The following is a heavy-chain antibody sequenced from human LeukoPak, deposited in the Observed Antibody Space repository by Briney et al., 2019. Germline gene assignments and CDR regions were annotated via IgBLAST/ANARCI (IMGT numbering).Heavy chain of an antibody. D-gene: IGHD6-19*01. V-gene: IGHV3-30*18. J-gene: IGHJ3*02. CDR1: GFTFSSYG. CDR2: ISYDGSNK. CDR3: AKDRYSSGWGAAFDI. Sequence: GGSLRLSCAASGFTFSSYGMHWVRQAPGKGLEWVAVISYDGSNKYYADSVKGRFTISRSNSKNTLYLQMNSLRVEDTAVYYCAKDRYSSGWGAAFDIWGQGTMVTVSS.